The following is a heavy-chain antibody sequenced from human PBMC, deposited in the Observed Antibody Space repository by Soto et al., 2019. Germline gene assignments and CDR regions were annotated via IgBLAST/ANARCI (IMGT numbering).Heavy chain of an antibody. J-gene: IGHJ4*02. D-gene: IGHD5-12*01. CDR2: INWNSDNI. CDR3: VKGAESGYDSGYFDY. Sequence: VQLEESGGGLVQPGRSLRLSCAASGFTYVNYGMHWVRQAPGKGLEWVPGINWNSDNIGYADSVKGRFTISRDNAKNSLDLQMNSLRGEDTALYYCVKGAESGYDSGYFDYWGQGILVIVSS. CDR1: GFTYVNYG. V-gene: IGHV3-9*01.